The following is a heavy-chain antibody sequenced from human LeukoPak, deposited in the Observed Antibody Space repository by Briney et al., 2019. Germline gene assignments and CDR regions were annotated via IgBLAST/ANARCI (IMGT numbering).Heavy chain of an antibody. Sequence: GGSLRLSCAASGFAFSNYNMNWVRQAPGKGLEWVSSISRTSIYMYYADSVKGRFTISRDNAKKSPYLQMNSLRAEDTAVYYCARGRYDSSGYYSIFDYWGQGTLVTVSS. V-gene: IGHV3-21*01. J-gene: IGHJ4*02. CDR3: ARGRYDSSGYYSIFDY. CDR2: ISRTSIYM. CDR1: GFAFSNYN. D-gene: IGHD3-22*01.